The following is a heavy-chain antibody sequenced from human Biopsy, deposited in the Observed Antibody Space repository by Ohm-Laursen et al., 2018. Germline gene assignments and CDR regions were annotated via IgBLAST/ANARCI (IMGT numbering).Heavy chain of an antibody. CDR3: ARLSTLFGVADFTDD. Sequence: SETLSLTCTVSGGSFTGHYWSWIRQPPGKGLQWIGSISNSGTTKSSPSLKSRVNISLHTSKNQLSLKLTSVTAADTAVYYCARLSTLFGVADFTDDWGQGTLVTVSS. CDR2: ISNSGTT. J-gene: IGHJ4*02. V-gene: IGHV4-59*08. D-gene: IGHD3-3*01. CDR1: GGSFTGHY.